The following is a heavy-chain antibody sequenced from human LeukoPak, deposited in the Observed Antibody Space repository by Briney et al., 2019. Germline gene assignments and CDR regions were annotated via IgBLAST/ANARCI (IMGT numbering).Heavy chain of an antibody. J-gene: IGHJ6*03. CDR1: GYTFPGYY. CDR2: INPSGGST. V-gene: IGHV1-46*01. D-gene: IGHD6-13*01. Sequence: GGSVKVSGKASGYTFPGYYMHWVRQAPGQGLEWLGIINPSGGSTSYAQKFQGRVTMTRDTSTSTVYMELSSRRSEYTAVYYCARNSDSSSWGDYYYYMDVWGRGTTVTVSS. CDR3: ARNSDSSSWGDYYYYMDV.